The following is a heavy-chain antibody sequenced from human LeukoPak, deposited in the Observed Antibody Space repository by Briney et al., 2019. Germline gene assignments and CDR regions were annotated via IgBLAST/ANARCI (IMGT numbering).Heavy chain of an antibody. Sequence: PGGSLRLSCAASGFTFRSYTMSWVRQAPGKGLEWVSVISGSGGNTYYADSVKGRFTISRDNSKNTLYLQMNSLRAEDTAVYYCAKAGHYGDYEGFDYWGQGTLVTVSS. CDR1: GFTFRSYT. D-gene: IGHD4-17*01. CDR3: AKAGHYGDYEGFDY. J-gene: IGHJ4*02. V-gene: IGHV3-23*01. CDR2: ISGSGGNT.